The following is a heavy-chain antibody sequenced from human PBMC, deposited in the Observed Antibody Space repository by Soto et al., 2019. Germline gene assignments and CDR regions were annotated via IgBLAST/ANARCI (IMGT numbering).Heavy chain of an antibody. V-gene: IGHV1-69*01. J-gene: IGHJ4*02. CDR3: ATNEGRDGYSFDY. D-gene: IGHD5-12*01. CDR1: GVTFSRQE. Sequence: QVQLVQSGAEVKKPGSSVKVSCKASGVTFSRQEMRCVRQAPGQGLEWMGGIIPIFGTPQYAEKFQDRVTITADESTSTAYMELSSLTSEDTAVYYCATNEGRDGYSFDYWGQETLVTVSS. CDR2: IIPIFGTP.